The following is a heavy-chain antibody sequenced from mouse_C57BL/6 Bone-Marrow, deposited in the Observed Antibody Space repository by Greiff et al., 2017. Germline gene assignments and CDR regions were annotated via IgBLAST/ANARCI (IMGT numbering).Heavy chain of an antibody. CDR2: FYPGDGDT. Sequence: VQGVESGPELVKPGASVKISCKASGYAFSSSWMNWVKQRPGKGLEWIGRFYPGDGDTNYNGKFKGKATLTADKSSSTAYMQLSSLTSDDSAVYFCARGRGDYGGQGTTLTVSS. V-gene: IGHV1-82*01. CDR1: GYAFSSSW. J-gene: IGHJ2*01. CDR3: ARGRGDY.